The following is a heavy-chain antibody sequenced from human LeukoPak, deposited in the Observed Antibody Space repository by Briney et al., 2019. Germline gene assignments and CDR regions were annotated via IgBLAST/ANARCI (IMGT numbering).Heavy chain of an antibody. D-gene: IGHD3-10*01. CDR1: GFTFNNYG. CDR3: AKDSAFYYIDV. V-gene: IGHV3-30*02. CDR2: IRYNGNNQ. Sequence: GGSLRLSCAASGFTFNNYGMHWVRQAPGKGLEGVAFIRYNGNNQYYADSLKGRFTIPRDNSKHTLYLQMNSLKGDDTAVYYCAKDSAFYYIDVWGKGTTVIIS. J-gene: IGHJ6*03.